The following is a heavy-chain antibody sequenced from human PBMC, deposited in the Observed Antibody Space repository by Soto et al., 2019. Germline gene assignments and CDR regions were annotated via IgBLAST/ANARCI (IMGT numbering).Heavy chain of an antibody. J-gene: IGHJ4*02. CDR1: GGSVSSGSYY. V-gene: IGHV4-61*01. D-gene: IGHD1-26*01. CDR2: IYYSGST. Sequence: QVQLQESGPGLVKPSETLSLTCTVSGGSVSSGSYYWSWIRQPPGKGLEWIGYIYYSGSTNYNPSLKXXVXIXGDTSKNQFSLKLSSVTAADTAVYYCARDAVGSTDYWGQGTLVTVSS. CDR3: ARDAVGSTDY.